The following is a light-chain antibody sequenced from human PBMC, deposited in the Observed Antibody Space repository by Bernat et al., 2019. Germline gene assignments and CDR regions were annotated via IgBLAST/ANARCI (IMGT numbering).Light chain of an antibody. V-gene: IGKV3-20*01. CDR1: QSVSNSY. Sequence: ENVLTQSPGTLTLSPGERATLSCRARQSVSNSYLAWYQQKPGQAPRLLIYGASSRATGIPDRFSGSGSGTDFTVTISRLEPEHFAVYYCQHYGSSPLTVGAGTKVDIK. CDR3: QHYGSSPLT. CDR2: GAS. J-gene: IGKJ3*01.